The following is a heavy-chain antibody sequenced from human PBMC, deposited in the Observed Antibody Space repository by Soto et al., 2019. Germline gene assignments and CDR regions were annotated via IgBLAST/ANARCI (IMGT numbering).Heavy chain of an antibody. CDR1: GDSVSSGNYY. CDR2: IYYNGST. CDR3: SRGGAGGYKISEDV. J-gene: IGHJ6*02. Sequence: PSETLSLTCTVSGDSVSSGNYYWSWIRQPPGKGLEWIGYIYYNGSTNYNPSLKSRVTTSLDTSKTQFSLNLTSVTAADTAVYYCSRGGAGGYKISEDVRGQGTTVTGSS. V-gene: IGHV4-61*01. D-gene: IGHD5-12*01.